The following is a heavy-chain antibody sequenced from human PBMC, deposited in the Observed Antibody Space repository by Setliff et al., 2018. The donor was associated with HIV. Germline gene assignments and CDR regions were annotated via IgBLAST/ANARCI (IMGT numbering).Heavy chain of an antibody. J-gene: IGHJ3*02. D-gene: IGHD2-15*01. Sequence: GGSLRLSCVASGFTFSNFPMNWVRQAPGKGLEWLSKISTTSYADSVKGRFTISRDNAKNSLYLQMNSLRAEDTAVYYCAREGWPSQYDAFDMWGQGTTVTVSS. V-gene: IGHV3-48*04. CDR3: AREGWPSQYDAFDM. CDR2: ISTT. CDR1: GFTFSNFP.